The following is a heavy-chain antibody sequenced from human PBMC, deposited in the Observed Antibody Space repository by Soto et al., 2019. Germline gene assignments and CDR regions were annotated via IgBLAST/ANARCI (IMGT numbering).Heavy chain of an antibody. CDR1: GFTFSNYE. D-gene: IGHD2-2*01. CDR2: ISISGSTI. V-gene: IGHV3-48*03. Sequence: PGGSLRLSCAASGFTFSNYEMNWVRQAPGKGLEWVSYISISGSTIYYADSVKGRFTISRDNAKNSLYLQMNSLRAEDTAVYYCARVPYCSSTSCYYDYCGQGTLVTVSS. CDR3: ARVPYCSSTSCYYDY. J-gene: IGHJ4*02.